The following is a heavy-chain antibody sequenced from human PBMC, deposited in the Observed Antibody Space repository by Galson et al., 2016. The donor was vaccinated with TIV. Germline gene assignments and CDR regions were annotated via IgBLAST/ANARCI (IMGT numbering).Heavy chain of an antibody. Sequence: SVKVSCKASGYTFTNDHIHWVRQVSGQGPEWVGWMNPDNAKTGFAQKFQGRVAMTRNTSVSTVYMELSMLTSEDTAVYYCARLVSRSWYADWFDPWGQGTLVTVSS. CDR1: GYTFTNDH. V-gene: IGHV1-8*01. CDR3: ARLVSRSWYADWFDP. J-gene: IGHJ5*02. D-gene: IGHD6-13*01. CDR2: MNPDNAKT.